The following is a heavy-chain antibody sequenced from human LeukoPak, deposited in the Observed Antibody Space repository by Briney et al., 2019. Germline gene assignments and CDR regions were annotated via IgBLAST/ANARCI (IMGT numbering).Heavy chain of an antibody. CDR1: GFTFSDYY. V-gene: IGHV3-11*01. CDR3: ARDTPVGIVVVPAAN. CDR2: ISSSGSTI. Sequence: PGGSLRLSCAASGFTFSDYYMSWIRQAPGKRLEWVSYISSSGSTIYCADSVKGRFTISRDNAKNSLYLQMNSLRAEDTAVYYCARDTPVGIVVVPAANWGQGTLVTVSS. J-gene: IGHJ4*02. D-gene: IGHD2-2*03.